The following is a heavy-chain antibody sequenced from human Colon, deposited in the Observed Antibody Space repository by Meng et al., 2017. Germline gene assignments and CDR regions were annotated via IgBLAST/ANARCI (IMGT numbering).Heavy chain of an antibody. CDR1: GTSVHSDSHY. Sequence: LQAYGPCPLPPSEPLPSPWTAVGTSVHSDSHYWSWTRQSPGKGLEWIGYIYYTGNTNYTPSLASRVSMSLDTSKNHFSLHLTSVTAADTAIYYCARINGDFDEAWFDPWGQGTLVTVSS. J-gene: IGHJ5*02. V-gene: IGHV4-61*03. D-gene: IGHD4-17*01. CDR3: ARINGDFDEAWFDP. CDR2: IYYTGNT.